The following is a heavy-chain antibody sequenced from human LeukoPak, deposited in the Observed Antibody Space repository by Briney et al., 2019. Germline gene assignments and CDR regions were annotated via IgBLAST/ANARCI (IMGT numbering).Heavy chain of an antibody. CDR1: GGSFSGYY. CDR3: ARGGGSGLAY. Sequence: SETLSLTCAVYGGSFSGYYWSWIRQPPGKGLEWIGEINHSGSTSYNPSLKSRVTISVDTSKNQFSLKLSSVTAADTAVYYCARGGGSGLAYWGQGTLVTVSS. CDR2: INHSGST. D-gene: IGHD3-10*01. V-gene: IGHV4-34*01. J-gene: IGHJ4*02.